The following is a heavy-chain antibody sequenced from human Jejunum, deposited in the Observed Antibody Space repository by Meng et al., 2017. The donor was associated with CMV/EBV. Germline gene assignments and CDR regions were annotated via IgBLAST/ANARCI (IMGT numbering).Heavy chain of an antibody. CDR2: ITPYNGNT. CDR1: GDVFNTKG. D-gene: IGHD2-2*01. Sequence: SGDVFNTKGISWVRQASGQGFEWMGWITPYNGNTKLADKFQGRVTLTTDSSTRTVYMELRSLTSDDTAMYYCARERPGSGYQVMDYWGQGTLVTVSS. J-gene: IGHJ4*02. CDR3: ARERPGSGYQVMDY. V-gene: IGHV1-18*01.